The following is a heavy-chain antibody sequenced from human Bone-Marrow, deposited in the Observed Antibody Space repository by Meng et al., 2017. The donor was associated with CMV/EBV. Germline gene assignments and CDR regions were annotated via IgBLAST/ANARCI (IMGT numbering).Heavy chain of an antibody. J-gene: IGHJ6*02. D-gene: IGHD2-2*01. CDR2: INHSGST. V-gene: IGHV4-34*01. Sequence: ETLSLTCAVYGGSFSGYYWSWIRQPPGKGLEWIGEINHSGSTNYNPSLKSRVTISVDTSKNQFSLKLSSVTAADTAVYYCARSSHSSTSGYYYYYGMDVWGQGTTVTVSS. CDR1: GGSFSGYY. CDR3: ARSSHSSTSGYYYYYGMDV.